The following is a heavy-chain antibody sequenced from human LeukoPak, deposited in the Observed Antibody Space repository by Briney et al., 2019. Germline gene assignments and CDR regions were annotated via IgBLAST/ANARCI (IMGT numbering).Heavy chain of an antibody. Sequence: SETLSLTCTVSGGSISSYYWSWIRQPPGKGLEWIGYIYYSGSTNYNPSLKSRVTISVDTSKNQFSLKLSSVTAADTAVYYCARGSRSSYGRGWGQGTLVTVSS. V-gene: IGHV4-59*01. CDR3: ARGSRSSYGRG. D-gene: IGHD5-18*01. J-gene: IGHJ4*02. CDR2: IYYSGST. CDR1: GGSISSYY.